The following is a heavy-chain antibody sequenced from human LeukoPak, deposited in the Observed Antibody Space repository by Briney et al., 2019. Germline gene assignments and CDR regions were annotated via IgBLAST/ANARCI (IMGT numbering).Heavy chain of an antibody. Sequence: GGSLRLSCAVSGFTFSSYAMSWVRQAPGKGLEWVSAISGSGGSTYYADSVKGRFTISRDNSKNTLFLQMNSLRAEDTAVYYCSRDGYNSIDYWGQGTLVTVSS. J-gene: IGHJ4*02. CDR1: GFTFSSYA. CDR2: ISGSGGST. CDR3: SRDGYNSIDY. V-gene: IGHV3-23*01. D-gene: IGHD1-1*01.